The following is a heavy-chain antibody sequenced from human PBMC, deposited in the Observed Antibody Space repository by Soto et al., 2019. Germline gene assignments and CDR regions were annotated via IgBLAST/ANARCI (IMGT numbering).Heavy chain of an antibody. CDR1: GGTFSSYA. V-gene: IGHV1-69*01. Sequence: QVQLVQSGAEVKKPGSSVKVSCKASGGTFSSYAISWVRQAPGQGLEWMGGIIPIFGTANYAQKFQGRVTITADESTSTAYMELSSLRSEDTAVYYCARERITMVRGAPGFYYYGMDVWGQGTTVTVSS. CDR2: IIPIFGTA. D-gene: IGHD3-10*01. CDR3: ARERITMVRGAPGFYYYGMDV. J-gene: IGHJ6*02.